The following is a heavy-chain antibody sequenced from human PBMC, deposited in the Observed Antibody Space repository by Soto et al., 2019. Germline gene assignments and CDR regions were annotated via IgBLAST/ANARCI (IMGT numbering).Heavy chain of an antibody. CDR1: GFTFDSFA. CDR3: AKDAVYGDGLWLAAN. V-gene: IGHV3-23*01. D-gene: IGHD2-21*02. Sequence: GGSLRLSCAASGFTFDSFAMTWVRQAPGKGLEWVSAISASGGSTFYADSVKGRFTISRDSSKNTLYLQMNSLRAEDTAMYYCAKDAVYGDGLWLAANWGQGILVTVSS. J-gene: IGHJ1*01. CDR2: ISASGGST.